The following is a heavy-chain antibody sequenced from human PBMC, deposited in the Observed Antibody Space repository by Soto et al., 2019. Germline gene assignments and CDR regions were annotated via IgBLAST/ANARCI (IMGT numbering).Heavy chain of an antibody. J-gene: IGHJ4*02. Sequence: GXSXKVSFKASGYTXTGYYMHLVRQAPGQGLEWMGWINPNSGGTNYAKKFQGRVTMTRDTSISKAYMELSRLRSEDTAVYYCARDLEGVSSRWYVDYWGQGTLGTVSS. CDR2: INPNSGGT. CDR1: GYTXTGYY. D-gene: IGHD6-13*01. CDR3: ARDLEGVSSRWYVDY. V-gene: IGHV1-2*02.